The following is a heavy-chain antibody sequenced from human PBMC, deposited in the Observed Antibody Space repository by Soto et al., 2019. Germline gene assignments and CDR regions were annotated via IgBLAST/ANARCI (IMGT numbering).Heavy chain of an antibody. CDR1: GGSISSSNW. Sequence: SETLSLTCAVSGGSISSSNWRSWVRQPPGKGLEWIGEIYHSGSTNYNPSLKSRVTISVDKSKNQFSLKLSSVTAADTAVYYCAGTMVRGVKDYYYGMDVWGQGTTVTVSS. D-gene: IGHD3-10*01. V-gene: IGHV4-4*02. CDR2: IYHSGST. CDR3: AGTMVRGVKDYYYGMDV. J-gene: IGHJ6*02.